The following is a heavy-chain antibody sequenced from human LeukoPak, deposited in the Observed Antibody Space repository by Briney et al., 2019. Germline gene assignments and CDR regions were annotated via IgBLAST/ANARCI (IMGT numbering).Heavy chain of an antibody. V-gene: IGHV3-7*01. CDR2: IDPDGSHQ. Sequence: GGSLRLSCVASGFTFSSYWATWVRQAPGKGLEWVANIDPDGSHQYYVDSVKGRFTISRDNAKNSLYLQMNSLRVEDTAIYYCAKVAHYYYGSESYYFFEHWGQGTPVTASS. J-gene: IGHJ4*02. D-gene: IGHD3-10*01. CDR1: GFTFSSYW. CDR3: AKVAHYYYGSESYYFFEH.